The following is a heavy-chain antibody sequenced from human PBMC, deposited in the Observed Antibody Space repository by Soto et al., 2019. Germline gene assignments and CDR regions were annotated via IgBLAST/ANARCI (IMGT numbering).Heavy chain of an antibody. J-gene: IGHJ6*02. V-gene: IGHV4-34*01. Sequence: SETLSLTCAVYGGSFSGYYWSWIRQPPGKGLEWIGEINHSGSTNYNPSLKSRVTISVDTSKNQFSLKLSSVTAADTAVYYCARGTKTYSRYYYYYGMDVWGQGTTVTVSS. CDR1: GGSFSGYY. CDR2: INHSGST. D-gene: IGHD6-13*01. CDR3: ARGTKTYSRYYYYYGMDV.